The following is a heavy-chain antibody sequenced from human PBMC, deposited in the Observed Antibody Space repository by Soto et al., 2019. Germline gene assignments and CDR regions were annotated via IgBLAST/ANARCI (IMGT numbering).Heavy chain of an antibody. Sequence: PSETLSLTCTVSGGSISSGDYYWSWIRQPPGKGLEWIGYIYDSGSTYYNASLKSRVTISLDTPRNQFSLKLTSVSAADTAVYYCARGGNYYGLRVWGQGTTVTVSS. CDR2: IYDSGST. V-gene: IGHV4-30-4*01. J-gene: IGHJ6*02. CDR3: ARGGNYYGLRV. CDR1: GGSISSGDYY.